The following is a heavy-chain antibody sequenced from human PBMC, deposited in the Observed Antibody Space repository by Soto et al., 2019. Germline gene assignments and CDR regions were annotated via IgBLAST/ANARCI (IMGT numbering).Heavy chain of an antibody. V-gene: IGHV1-69*04. Sequence: SVKVSCKASGGTFSSYTISWVRQAPGQGLEWMGRIIPILGIANYAQKFQGRVTITADKSTSTAYMELSSLRSEDTAVYYCARDIAAAGGDFDYWGQGTLVTVSS. J-gene: IGHJ4*02. D-gene: IGHD6-13*01. CDR3: ARDIAAAGGDFDY. CDR2: IIPILGIA. CDR1: GGTFSSYT.